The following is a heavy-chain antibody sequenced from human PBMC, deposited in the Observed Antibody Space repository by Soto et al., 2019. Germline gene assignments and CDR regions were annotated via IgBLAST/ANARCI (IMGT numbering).Heavy chain of an antibody. D-gene: IGHD6-13*01. CDR3: AREQQLVLNWFDP. CDR2: TYYRSKWYN. Sequence: HTLPLPSAISGDSVSSISPAWHWIWQSPSRGLEWLGRTYYRSKWYNDYAVSVKSRITINPDTSKNQFSLQLNSVTPEETAVYYCAREQQLVLNWFDPWGQGTLVTVSS. V-gene: IGHV6-1*01. CDR1: GDSVSSISPA. J-gene: IGHJ5*02.